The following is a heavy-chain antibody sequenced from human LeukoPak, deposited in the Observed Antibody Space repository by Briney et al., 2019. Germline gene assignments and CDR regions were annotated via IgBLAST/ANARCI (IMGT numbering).Heavy chain of an antibody. CDR1: GGSINSYY. D-gene: IGHD4-11*01. CDR2: IYYSGST. CDR3: ARHSRVTSWVMDV. V-gene: IGHV4-59*08. Sequence: PSETLSLTCTVSGGSINSYYWSWIRQPPGKGLEWIGYIYYSGSTDYNPSLKSRVTILVDTSKNQFSLKLSSVTAADTAVYYCARHSRVTSWVMDVWGQGTTVTVSS. J-gene: IGHJ6*02.